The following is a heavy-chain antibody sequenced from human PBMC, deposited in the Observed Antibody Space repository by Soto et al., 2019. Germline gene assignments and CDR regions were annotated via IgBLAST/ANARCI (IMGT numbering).Heavy chain of an antibody. D-gene: IGHD1-1*01. V-gene: IGHV3-30*18. CDR2: ISYDGGNK. Sequence: QVQLVESGGGVVQPGRSLRLSCAASRFSFSVYGMHWVRQTPGKALEWVAAISYDGGNKHYADSVKGRFTVSRDNSKNTLYLQMNSLRGEDTAVYYCANALNWNXXXXEYWGQGTLVIVSS. CDR3: ANALNWNXXXXEY. J-gene: IGHJ4*02. CDR1: RFSFSVYG.